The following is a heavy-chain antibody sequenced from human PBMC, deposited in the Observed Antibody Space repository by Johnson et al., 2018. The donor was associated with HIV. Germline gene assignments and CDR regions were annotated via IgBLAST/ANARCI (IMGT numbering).Heavy chain of an antibody. Sequence: VQLVESGGGVVQPGRSLRLSCAAYGFTFSSYWMSWVRQAPGKGLEWVANIKQDGSEKYYVDSVKGRFTISRDNAKNSLYLQMNSLRTEDTALYYCAKAESNYGRAFDIWGQGTMVTVSS. CDR2: IKQDGSEK. CDR1: GFTFSSYW. J-gene: IGHJ3*02. D-gene: IGHD5-24*01. V-gene: IGHV3-7*05. CDR3: AKAESNYGRAFDI.